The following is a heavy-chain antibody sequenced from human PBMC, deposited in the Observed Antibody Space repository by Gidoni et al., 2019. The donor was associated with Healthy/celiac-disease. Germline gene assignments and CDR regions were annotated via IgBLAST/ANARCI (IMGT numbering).Heavy chain of an antibody. V-gene: IGHV4-39*01. CDR2: ST. J-gene: IGHJ4*02. CDR3: SFQGQSVYYFDY. Sequence: STYYNPSLKSRVTISVDTSKNQFSLKLSSVTAADTAVYYCSFQGQSVYYFDYWGQGTLVTVSS. D-gene: IGHD3-16*01.